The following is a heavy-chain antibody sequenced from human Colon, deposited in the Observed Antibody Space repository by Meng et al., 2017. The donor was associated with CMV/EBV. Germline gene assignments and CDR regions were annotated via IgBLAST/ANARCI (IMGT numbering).Heavy chain of an antibody. Sequence: GGSLRLSCVVSGFKLGDYSMHWVRQAPGKGLEWVSFITWDGGRTYYADSVKGRFTISRDNSKNTLYLQMDSLTTEDTAFYYCAKDAYGSGSHYDFWGLGTLVTVSS. CDR3: AKDAYGSGSHYDF. CDR1: GFKLGDYS. V-gene: IGHV3-43*01. D-gene: IGHD3-10*01. J-gene: IGHJ4*02. CDR2: ITWDGGRT.